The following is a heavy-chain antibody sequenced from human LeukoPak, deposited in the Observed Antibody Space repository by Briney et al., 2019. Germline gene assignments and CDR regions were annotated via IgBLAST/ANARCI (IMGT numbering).Heavy chain of an antibody. CDR3: AREYYGSGSYVLDVVDY. CDR1: GYTFTGYY. J-gene: IGHJ4*02. CDR2: INPNSGGT. D-gene: IGHD3-10*01. V-gene: IGHV1-2*02. Sequence: ASVKVSCKASGYTFTGYYMHWVRQAPGQGLEWMGWINPNSGGTNYAQKFQGRVTMTRDTSISTAYMELSRLRSDDTAVYYCAREYYGSGSYVLDVVDYWGQGTLVTVSS.